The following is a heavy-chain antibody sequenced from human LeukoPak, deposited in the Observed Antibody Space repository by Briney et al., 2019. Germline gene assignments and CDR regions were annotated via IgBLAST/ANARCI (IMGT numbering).Heavy chain of an antibody. Sequence: APVKVSCKASGYTFTGYYTHWVRQAPGQGLEWMGWISTYNGNTNYAQKLQGRVTMTTDTSTTTAYLEMRNLRSDDTAIYYCARINIVVPSAAKDAFDIWGQGTMVTVSS. CDR3: ARINIVVPSAAKDAFDI. CDR1: GYTFTGYY. CDR2: ISTYNGNT. V-gene: IGHV1-18*04. D-gene: IGHD2-15*01. J-gene: IGHJ3*02.